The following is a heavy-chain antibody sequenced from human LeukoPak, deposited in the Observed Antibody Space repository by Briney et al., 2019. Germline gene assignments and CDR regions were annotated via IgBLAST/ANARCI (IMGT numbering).Heavy chain of an antibody. CDR1: GGSISSSSYY. D-gene: IGHD4-17*01. J-gene: IGHJ4*02. Sequence: SETLSLTCTVSGGSISSSSYYWGWIRQPPGKGLEWIGSIYYSGSTYYNPSLKSRVTISVDTSKNQFSIKLSSVTAADTAVYYGARLIIWVSVTTVLPGYYYFDYWGQGTLVTVSS. CDR2: IYYSGST. CDR3: ARLIIWVSVTTVLPGYYYFDY. V-gene: IGHV4-39*01.